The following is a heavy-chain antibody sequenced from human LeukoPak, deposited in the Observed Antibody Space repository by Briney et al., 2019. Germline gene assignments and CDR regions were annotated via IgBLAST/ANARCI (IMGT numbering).Heavy chain of an antibody. D-gene: IGHD1-26*01. V-gene: IGHV4-59*01. CDR2: IYHTGST. J-gene: IGHJ4*02. Sequence: SETLSLTCSVSGGPITEYYWSWIRQPPGKGLEWIGYIYHTGSTNYSPSLKSRLTMSVDASRNQFSLKLVSVTAADTGVYYCARDRGTTGYYYLDSWGQGILVTAPS. CDR1: GGPITEYY. CDR3: ARDRGTTGYYYLDS.